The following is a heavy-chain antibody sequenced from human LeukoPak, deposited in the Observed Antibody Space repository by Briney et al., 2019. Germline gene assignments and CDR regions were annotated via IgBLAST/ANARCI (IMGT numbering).Heavy chain of an antibody. CDR3: ARDGSKSCSGGSCYLNWFDP. J-gene: IGHJ5*02. D-gene: IGHD2-15*01. CDR1: GFSFSDYW. V-gene: IGHV3-7*01. CDR2: INQDGSEE. Sequence: GGSLRLSCGASGFSFSDYWMTWVRQAPGKGLEWVANINQDGSEEYYVASVKGRFTISRDNAKNSLYLQMTSLRAEDTAIYYCARDGSKSCSGGSCYLNWFDPWGQGTLVTVSS.